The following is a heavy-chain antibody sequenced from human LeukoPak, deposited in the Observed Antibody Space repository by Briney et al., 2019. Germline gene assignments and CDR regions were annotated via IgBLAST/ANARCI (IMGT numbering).Heavy chain of an antibody. V-gene: IGHV3-7*01. CDR3: AREGGYSSSLSHGY. Sequence: PGGSLRLSCETSGFSFSTYWMSWVRQAPGKGLEWVANIKQDGSEKYYVDSVKGRFTISRDNAKNSLYLQMNSLRAEDTAVYYCAREGGYSSSLSHGYWGQGTLVTVSS. J-gene: IGHJ4*02. D-gene: IGHD6-13*01. CDR2: IKQDGSEK. CDR1: GFSFSTYW.